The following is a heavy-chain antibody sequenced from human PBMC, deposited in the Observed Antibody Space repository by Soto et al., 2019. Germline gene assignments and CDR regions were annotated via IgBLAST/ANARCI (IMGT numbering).Heavy chain of an antibody. CDR3: TTDAQCGL. V-gene: IGHV3-15*07. J-gene: IGHJ3*01. Sequence: GGSLRLSCAASGLTFNNAWMNWVRQAPGKGLEWVGRIKSKNDGGATEYSAPVKDRFTISRDDSKNTLYLQMNSLKTEDTAVYYRTTDAQCGLCGQGTMVTVS. CDR2: IKSKNDGGAT. CDR1: GLTFNNAW.